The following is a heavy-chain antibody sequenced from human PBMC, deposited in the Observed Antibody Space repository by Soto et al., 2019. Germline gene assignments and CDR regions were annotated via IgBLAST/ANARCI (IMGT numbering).Heavy chain of an antibody. J-gene: IGHJ4*02. CDR1: GYTFTSYG. V-gene: IGHV1-18*01. Sequence: QVQLVQSGAEVKKPGASVKVSCKASGYTFTSYGISWVRQAPGQGLEWMGWISSYDGNTKYAEKLQGRVTMTTVTSPSTAYMGLRSLRSDDTAVYYCAGDTDCSNGACYIGYWGQGTLVTVSS. CDR3: AGDTDCSNGACYIGY. D-gene: IGHD2-2*02. CDR2: ISSYDGNT.